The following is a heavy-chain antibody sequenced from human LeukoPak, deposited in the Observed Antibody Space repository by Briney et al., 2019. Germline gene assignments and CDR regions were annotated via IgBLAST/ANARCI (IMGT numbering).Heavy chain of an antibody. D-gene: IGHD4-17*01. CDR2: ISYDGSNK. J-gene: IGHJ4*02. Sequence: PGGSLRLSCAASGFTFSSYEMNWVRQAPGKGLEWVAVISYDGSNKYYADSVKGRFTISRDDSKNTLYLQMNSLRAEDTAVYYCAKDGTYGDYEYYFDYWGQGTLVTVSS. V-gene: IGHV3-30*18. CDR1: GFTFSSYE. CDR3: AKDGTYGDYEYYFDY.